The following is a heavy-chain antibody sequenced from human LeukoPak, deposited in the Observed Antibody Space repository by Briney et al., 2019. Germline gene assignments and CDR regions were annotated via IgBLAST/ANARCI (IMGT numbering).Heavy chain of an antibody. V-gene: IGHV3-7*01. Sequence: TGGSLRLSCAASGFTFTKFWMSWVRQAPGKGLEWVANIQEDGKKENYVDSVRGRFTISRDNAKNSLFLQMNSLRAEDTAVYYCASSRNYFGSGNRYYYYMDVWGKGITVTISS. CDR3: ASSRNYFGSGNRYYYYMDV. CDR1: GFTFTKFW. CDR2: IQEDGKKE. D-gene: IGHD3-10*01. J-gene: IGHJ6*03.